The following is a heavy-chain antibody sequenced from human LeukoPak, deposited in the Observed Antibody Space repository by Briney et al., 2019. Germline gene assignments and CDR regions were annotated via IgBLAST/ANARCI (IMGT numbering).Heavy chain of an antibody. J-gene: IGHJ6*03. Sequence: TGGSLRLSCAASGFTFSKYGIHWVRQAAGKGLEWVAFIRFDGSDKFYADSVKGRFTISRDNSKNTLYLQLNSLRVEDTAVYYCAKNRGAGSHYYYHMNVWGKGTTVTVSS. V-gene: IGHV3-30*02. CDR2: IRFDGSDK. CDR3: AKNRGAGSHYYYHMNV. D-gene: IGHD1-26*01. CDR1: GFTFSKYG.